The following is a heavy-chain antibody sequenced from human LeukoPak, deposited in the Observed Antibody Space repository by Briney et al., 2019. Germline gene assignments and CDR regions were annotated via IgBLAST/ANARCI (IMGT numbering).Heavy chain of an antibody. CDR1: GGTFSSYA. D-gene: IGHD3-22*01. V-gene: IGHV1-69*13. CDR3: GTYYYDSSGLYYYYYGMDV. J-gene: IGHJ6*02. Sequence: ASVKVSCKASGGTFSSYAISWVRQAPGQGLEWMGGIIPIFGTANYAQKFQGRVTITADESTSTAYMELSSLRSEDTAVNYCGTYYYDSSGLYYYYYGMDVWGQGTTVTVSS. CDR2: IIPIFGTA.